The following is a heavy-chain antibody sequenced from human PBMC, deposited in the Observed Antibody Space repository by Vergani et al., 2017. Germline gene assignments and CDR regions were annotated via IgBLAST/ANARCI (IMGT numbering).Heavy chain of an antibody. J-gene: IGHJ4*02. D-gene: IGHD3-22*01. CDR2: ISGSGGST. Sequence: EVQLLESGGGLVQPGGSLRLSCAASGFTFSSYAMSWVRQAPGKGLEWVSAISGSGGSTYYADSVKGRFTISIDNSKNTLYLQMNSLRAEDTAVYYCAKDDSYDSSGYYCSFDYWGQGTLVTVSS. CDR3: AKDDSYDSSGYYCSFDY. CDR1: GFTFSSYA. V-gene: IGHV3-23*01.